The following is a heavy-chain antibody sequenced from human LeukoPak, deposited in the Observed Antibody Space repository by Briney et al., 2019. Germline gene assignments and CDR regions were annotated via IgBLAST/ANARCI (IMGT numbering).Heavy chain of an antibody. CDR1: GVTFSAYW. D-gene: IGHD5-12*01. CDR3: AKESGYDVDLEY. J-gene: IGHJ4*02. Sequence: GGSLRLSCAGSGVTFSAYWRHWVRQAPGGGLVWVSGINTNGSTTNYPASVKGRFTISRANAKNTVYLQMSSLRAEDTAVYCCAKESGYDVDLEYWGQGALVTVCS. V-gene: IGHV3-74*01. CDR2: INTNGSTT.